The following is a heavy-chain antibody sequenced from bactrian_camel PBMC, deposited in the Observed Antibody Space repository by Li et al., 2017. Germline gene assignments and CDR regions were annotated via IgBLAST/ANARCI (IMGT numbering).Heavy chain of an antibody. CDR2: IGTNGVAT. Sequence: QLVESGGGSVQTGGSLRLSCAASGYHHSAYCLAWFRQAPGKAREGVAGIGTNGVATTTDSVKGRFTISRDNAKTTLFLEMNSLKIEDTAVYYCALGSSRQATMTARGKGTQVTVS. CDR1: GYHHSAYC. V-gene: IGHV3S6*01. D-gene: IGHD3*01. J-gene: IGHJ4*01.